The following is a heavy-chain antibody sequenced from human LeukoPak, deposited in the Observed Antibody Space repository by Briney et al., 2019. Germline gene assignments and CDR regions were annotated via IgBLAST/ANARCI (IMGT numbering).Heavy chain of an antibody. D-gene: IGHD3-10*01. Sequence: PSETLSLTCAVYGGSFSGYYWSWIRQPPGKGLEWIGEINLSGSTNYNPSLKCRVTISVDTSKNQFSLKLSSVTAADTAVYYCARATYYYGSGSYSFDYWGQGTLVTVSS. CDR3: ARATYYYGSGSYSFDY. CDR1: GGSFSGYY. V-gene: IGHV4-34*01. CDR2: INLSGST. J-gene: IGHJ4*02.